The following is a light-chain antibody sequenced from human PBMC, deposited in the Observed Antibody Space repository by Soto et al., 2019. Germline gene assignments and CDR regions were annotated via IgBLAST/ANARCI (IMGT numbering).Light chain of an antibody. CDR1: SSDVGGYNY. V-gene: IGLV2-8*01. Sequence: QSALTQPPSASGSPGQSVTISCTGTSSDVGGYNYVSWYQQHPGKAPKLMIYEVSKRPSGVPDRFSGSKSGNTASLTVSGLQAEDEADYYCSSYAGSIKYVFGNGTKLTLL. J-gene: IGLJ1*01. CDR3: SSYAGSIKYV. CDR2: EVS.